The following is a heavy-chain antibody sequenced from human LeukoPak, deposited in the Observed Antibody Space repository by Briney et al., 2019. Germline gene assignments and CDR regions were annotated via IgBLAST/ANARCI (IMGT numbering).Heavy chain of an antibody. Sequence: GGSLTLSCAASRFPFSSFAFHWVRQAPGKGLEWVAVISHDGSTNHYADSVKGRFTISRDNSNNSLYLQMTSLSAEDTAVYYCARARGKWHLLPLDYWGQGALVTVSS. CDR3: ARARGKWHLLPLDY. D-gene: IGHD5-12*01. J-gene: IGHJ4*02. CDR2: ISHDGSTN. CDR1: RFPFSSFA. V-gene: IGHV3-30*04.